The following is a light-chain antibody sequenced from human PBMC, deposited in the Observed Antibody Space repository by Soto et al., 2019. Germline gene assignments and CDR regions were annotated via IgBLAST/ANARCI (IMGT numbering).Light chain of an antibody. CDR2: GAS. CDR1: QSVSSSY. J-gene: IGKJ1*01. CDR3: HQYDKLPRT. Sequence: EIVLTQSPGTLSLSPGERATLSCRASQSVSSSYLAWYQQKPGQAPRLLIYGASNRASGTPDRFSGSGSGTDFTLTISSLEPEDFAVYYCHQYDKLPRTFGQGTKVEIK. V-gene: IGKV3-20*01.